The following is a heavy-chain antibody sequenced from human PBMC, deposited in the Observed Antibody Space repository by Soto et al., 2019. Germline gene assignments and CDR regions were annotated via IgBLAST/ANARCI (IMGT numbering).Heavy chain of an antibody. D-gene: IGHD6-13*01. CDR3: ARDLGDEQQLVPAYYYGMDV. CDR2: IYSGGST. V-gene: IGHV3-53*01. CDR1: GFTVSSNY. Sequence: GGSLRLSCAASGFTVSSNYMSWVRQAPGKGLEWVSVIYSGGSTYYADSVKGRFTISRDNSKNTLYLQMNSLRAEDTAVYYCARDLGDEQQLVPAYYYGMDVWGQGTKVTVYS. J-gene: IGHJ6*02.